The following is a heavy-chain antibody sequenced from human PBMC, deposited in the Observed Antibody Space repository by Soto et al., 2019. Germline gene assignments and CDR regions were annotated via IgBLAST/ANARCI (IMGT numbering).Heavy chain of an antibody. CDR2: ISTEGSTT. CDR3: AKDDFIVVAISRGFDI. D-gene: IGHD2-15*01. Sequence: EVQLVESGGGLVQPGGSLRLSCAASGFTFSRYWMHWVRQAPGEGLVWVSGISTEGSTTRYVDSVKGRFTISRDNVKNTLYLQMSSLRAKGTAVYSCAKDDFIVVAISRGFDIWGQGTVVTASS. V-gene: IGHV3-74*01. J-gene: IGHJ3*02. CDR1: GFTFSRYW.